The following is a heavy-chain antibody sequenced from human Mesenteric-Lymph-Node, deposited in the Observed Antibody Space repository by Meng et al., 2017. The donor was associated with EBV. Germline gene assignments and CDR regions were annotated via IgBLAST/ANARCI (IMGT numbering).Heavy chain of an antibody. CDR3: ATAYCGSDCYVHYLIEY. CDR1: GYTNYA. CDR2: INAGNGNT. J-gene: IGHJ4*02. V-gene: IGHV1-3*05. Sequence: QVRVVQSGAEEKKPGASVKVSFKASGYTNYALHWVRQAPGQRLEWMGWINAGNGNTEYSQKFQGRVTITRDTSASTAHMEVSSLRSEDTAVYYCATAYCGSDCYVHYLIEYWGQGTLVTVSS. D-gene: IGHD2-21*02.